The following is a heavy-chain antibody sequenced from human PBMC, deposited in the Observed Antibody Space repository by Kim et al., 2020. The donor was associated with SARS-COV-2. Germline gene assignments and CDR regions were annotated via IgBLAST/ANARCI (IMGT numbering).Heavy chain of an antibody. D-gene: IGHD3-10*01. CDR1: GFTFSDYA. CDR3: AKDGPGRKTVNRYYYYYAMDV. Sequence: GGSLRLSCTASGFTFSDYAMSWVRQVPGKGLEWVSVVNGSGGNTYYADSVKGRFTVSRDNSKNTLFLQMSSLRPEDTAVYYCAKDGPGRKTVNRYYYYYAMDVWGQGTTVSVS. CDR2: VNGSGGNT. V-gene: IGHV3-23*01. J-gene: IGHJ6*02.